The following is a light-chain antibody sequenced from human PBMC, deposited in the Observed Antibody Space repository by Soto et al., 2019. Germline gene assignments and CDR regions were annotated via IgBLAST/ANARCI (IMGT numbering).Light chain of an antibody. CDR1: QSLTNNY. J-gene: IGKJ4*01. Sequence: EIVLTQSPGTLSLSPGERATLSCRASQSLTNNYLAWYQQKPGQAPRLLIYAASSRATGIRDRFSGSGSETDFTLTISRLEPEDFAVYYCQQYGSSLPVTFGGGTNVEIK. CDR2: AAS. V-gene: IGKV3-20*01. CDR3: QQYGSSLPVT.